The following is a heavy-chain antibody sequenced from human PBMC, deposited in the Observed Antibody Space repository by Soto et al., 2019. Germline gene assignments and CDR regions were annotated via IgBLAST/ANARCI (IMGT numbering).Heavy chain of an antibody. CDR3: ARPRNGATSTNARLDY. Sequence: GESLKISCKGSGYSFTSYWISWVRQMPGKGLEWMGRIDPSDSYTNYSPSFQGHVTISADKSISTAYLQWSSLKASDTAMYYCARPRNGATSTNARLDYWGKGTLVRASS. V-gene: IGHV5-10-1*01. CDR2: IDPSDSYT. D-gene: IGHD1-26*01. J-gene: IGHJ4*02. CDR1: GYSFTSYW.